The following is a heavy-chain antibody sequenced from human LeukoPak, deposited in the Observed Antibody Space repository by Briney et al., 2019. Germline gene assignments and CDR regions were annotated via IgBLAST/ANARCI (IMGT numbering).Heavy chain of an antibody. CDR2: ISAYNGNT. CDR3: ARDGSSSTPFDY. J-gene: IGHJ4*02. D-gene: IGHD6-6*01. V-gene: IGHV1-18*01. CDR1: GYMFSSYG. Sequence: ASVKVSCKASGYMFSSYGISWVRQAPGQGLEWMGWISAYNGNTNYAQKLQGRVTMTSDTSTSTAYMELRSLRSDDTAVYYCARDGSSSTPFDYWGQGTLVTVSS.